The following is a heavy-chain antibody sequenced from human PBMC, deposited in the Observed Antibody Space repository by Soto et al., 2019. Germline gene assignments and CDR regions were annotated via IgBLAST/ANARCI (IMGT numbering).Heavy chain of an antibody. CDR3: ARDLTFSATRHGMDV. V-gene: IGHV3-48*02. CDR1: GFTFSTYS. CDR2: ISSPSSSI. J-gene: IGHJ6*02. Sequence: EVQLVESGGGLVQPGGSLRLSCAAAGFTFSTYSMNWVRQAPGKGLEWVSYISSPSSSIYYADSIKGRFTISRDNAKNSLYLQMNRLSDEDTAVYYCARDLTFSATRHGMDVWGQGTPVTVSS.